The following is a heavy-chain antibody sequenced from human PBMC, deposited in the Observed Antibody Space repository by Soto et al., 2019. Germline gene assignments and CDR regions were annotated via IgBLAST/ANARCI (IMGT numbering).Heavy chain of an antibody. CDR3: ARDRHSSSWSNYATDV. Sequence: SQTLSLTCAISGDSVSSNSAAWNWIRQSPSRGLEWLGRTYYRSKWYNDYAVSVKSRITINPDTSKNQFSLQLNSVTPEDTAAYYCARDRHSSSWSNYATDVWRQGTTVPVSS. CDR2: TYYRSKWYN. J-gene: IGHJ6*02. V-gene: IGHV6-1*01. CDR1: GDSVSSNSAA. D-gene: IGHD6-13*01.